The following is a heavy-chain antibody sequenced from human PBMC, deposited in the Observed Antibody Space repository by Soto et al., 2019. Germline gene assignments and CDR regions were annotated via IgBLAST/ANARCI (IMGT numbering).Heavy chain of an antibody. V-gene: IGHV3-7*05. CDR1: EFTFNTYW. D-gene: IGHD6-19*01. Sequence: EVQLVESGGGLVQPGGSLRLSCLSAEFTFNTYWMNWVSQAPGRGLEWVANIKDDGSEKNYVDSVKGRFTISRDNAKNTLYLKMNSLRSEDTAVYFCVRDWGTTGRGLAVGSYYHYGMDVWGQGPTVTVSS. CDR2: IKDDGSEK. J-gene: IGHJ6*02. CDR3: VRDWGTTGRGLAVGSYYHYGMDV.